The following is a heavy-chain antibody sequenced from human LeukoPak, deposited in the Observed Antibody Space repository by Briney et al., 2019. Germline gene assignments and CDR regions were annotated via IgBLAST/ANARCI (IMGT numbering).Heavy chain of an antibody. CDR2: ISSSGTTI. Sequence: GGSLRLSCAASGFSIRSYEMNWVRQAPGKGLEWVSYISSSGTTIYYADSVKGRFTISRDNAKNSLYLQMNSLRAEDTAVYYCARAELAPYYYYMDVWGKGTTVTVSS. CDR1: GFSIRSYE. J-gene: IGHJ6*03. CDR3: ARAELAPYYYYMDV. V-gene: IGHV3-48*03. D-gene: IGHD1-7*01.